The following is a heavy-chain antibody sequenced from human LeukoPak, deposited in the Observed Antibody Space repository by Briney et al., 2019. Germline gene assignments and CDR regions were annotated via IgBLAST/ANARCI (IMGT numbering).Heavy chain of an antibody. CDR1: GFTVSSNY. CDR2: IYSGGST. J-gene: IGHJ4*02. CDR3: ASNKYSSSWYTDY. Sequence: GGSLRLSCAASGFTVSSNYMSWVRQAPGKGLEWVSVIYSGGSTYYADSVKGRFTISRDNSKNTLYLQMSSLRAEDTAVYYCASNKYSSSWYTDYWGQGTLVTVSS. V-gene: IGHV3-66*01. D-gene: IGHD6-13*01.